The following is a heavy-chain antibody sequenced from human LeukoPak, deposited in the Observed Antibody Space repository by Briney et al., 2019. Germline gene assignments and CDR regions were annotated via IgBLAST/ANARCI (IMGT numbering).Heavy chain of an antibody. CDR1: GFPFSSYS. CDR2: ITSSGANI. Sequence: GGSLRLSCAASGFPFSSYSMSWVRQAPGKGLEWVSAITSSGANIFYADSVKGRFTISRDSSKNTLYMQMNSLRDEDTAVYYCAKDGGWLVEYWGQGTLVTVSS. V-gene: IGHV3-23*01. D-gene: IGHD3-22*01. J-gene: IGHJ4*02. CDR3: AKDGGWLVEY.